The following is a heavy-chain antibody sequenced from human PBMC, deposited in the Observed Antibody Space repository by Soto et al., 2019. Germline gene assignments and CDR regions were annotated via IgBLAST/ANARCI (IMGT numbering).Heavy chain of an antibody. CDR2: TYYRSKWYN. J-gene: IGHJ6*02. Sequence: SQTLSLTCAISGDSVSSNSAAWNWIRQSPSRGLEWLGRTYYRSKWYNDYAVSVKSRITINPDTSKNQFSLQLNSVTPEDTAAYYCARDQTIVGASPYYYGMDVWGQGTTVSVSS. D-gene: IGHD1-26*01. V-gene: IGHV6-1*01. CDR1: GDSVSSNSAA. CDR3: ARDQTIVGASPYYYGMDV.